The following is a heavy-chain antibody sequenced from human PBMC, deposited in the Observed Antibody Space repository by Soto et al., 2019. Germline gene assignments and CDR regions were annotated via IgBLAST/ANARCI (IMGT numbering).Heavy chain of an antibody. Sequence: GGSLRLSCAASGFTFSGYGMHWVRQAPGKGLEWVAVIWYDGSNKYYADSVKGRFTISRDNSKNTLYLQMNSLRAEDTAVYYCARDNLDNNSWAAVYYGMDVWGQGTTVTVSS. CDR1: GFTFSGYG. V-gene: IGHV3-33*01. CDR3: ARDNLDNNSWAAVYYGMDV. D-gene: IGHD6-13*01. CDR2: IWYDGSNK. J-gene: IGHJ6*02.